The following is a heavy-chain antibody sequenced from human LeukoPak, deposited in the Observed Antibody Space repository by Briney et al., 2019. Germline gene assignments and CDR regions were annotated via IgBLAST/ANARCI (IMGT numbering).Heavy chain of an antibody. CDR2: TPYDGTNN. CDR1: GFTFSDYG. V-gene: IGHV3-30*03. CDR3: AMGPVFPDSYFQH. J-gene: IGHJ1*01. Sequence: GGSLRLSCAASGFTFSDYGMHWVRQAPGKGLEWVAVTPYDGTNNYYADSVRGRFTNLRDNSKNTLYLQMNSLRTDDTAVYYCAMGPVFPDSYFQHWGQGTLVTVFS. D-gene: IGHD1-14*01.